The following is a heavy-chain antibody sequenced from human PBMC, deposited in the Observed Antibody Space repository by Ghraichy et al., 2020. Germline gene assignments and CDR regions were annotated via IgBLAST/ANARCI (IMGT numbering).Heavy chain of an antibody. CDR2: IYYSGST. J-gene: IGHJ4*02. CDR3: ARGPRGGFGELYFDY. V-gene: IGHV4-39*07. Sequence: ETLSLTCTVSGGSISSSSYYWGWIRQPPGKGLEWIGSIYYSGSTYYNPSLKSRVTISVDTSKNQFSLKLSSVTAADTAVYYCARGPRGGFGELYFDYWGQGTLVTVSS. D-gene: IGHD3-10*01. CDR1: GGSISSSSYY.